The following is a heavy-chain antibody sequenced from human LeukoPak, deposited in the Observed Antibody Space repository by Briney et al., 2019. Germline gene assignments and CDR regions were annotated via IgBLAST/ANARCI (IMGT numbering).Heavy chain of an antibody. J-gene: IGHJ4*02. D-gene: IGHD5-18*01. CDR1: GDSISRSTSY. Sequence: SSETLSLTCTVSGDSISRSTSYWGWIRQPPGKGLEWIGNIYHSGSIYYNASLKSRVTISVDTSKNQVSLKLSSVSAADTAVYYCARLGNGCSYGYDNWGQGTLVTVSS. CDR2: IYHSGSI. V-gene: IGHV4-39*01. CDR3: ARLGNGCSYGYDN.